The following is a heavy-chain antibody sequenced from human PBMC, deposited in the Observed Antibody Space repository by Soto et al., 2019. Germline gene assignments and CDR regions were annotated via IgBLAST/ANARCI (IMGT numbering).Heavy chain of an antibody. CDR3: TKDRVPDGIYSFDY. J-gene: IGHJ4*02. CDR1: TVSSNY. D-gene: IGHD2-15*01. CDR2: IYSGGTTT. V-gene: IGHV3-53*01. Sequence: TVSSNYMSWVRQAPGKGLEWVSVIYSGGTTTYYRDSVKGRFTIFKDKSMNTMYLQMNSLTVEDAAVYYCTKDRVPDGIYSFDYWGQGALVTVSS.